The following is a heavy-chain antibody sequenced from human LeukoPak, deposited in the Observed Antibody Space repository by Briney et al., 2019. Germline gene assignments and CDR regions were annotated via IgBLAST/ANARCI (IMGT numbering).Heavy chain of an antibody. CDR2: ISAYNGNT. Sequence: GASVKVSCKASGYTFTSYGIIWVRQAPGQGLEWMGWISAYNGNTNYAQKLQGRVTMTTDTSTSTAYMELRSLRSDDTAVYYCARDHPLYDRRDFDYWGQGTLVTVSS. V-gene: IGHV1-18*01. CDR3: ARDHPLYDRRDFDY. J-gene: IGHJ4*02. CDR1: GYTFTSYG. D-gene: IGHD3-22*01.